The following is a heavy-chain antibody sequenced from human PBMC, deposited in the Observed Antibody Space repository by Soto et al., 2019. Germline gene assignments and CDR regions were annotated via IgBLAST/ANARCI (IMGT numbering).Heavy chain of an antibody. V-gene: IGHV1-58*01. CDR1: GFTFTSSA. Sequence: ASVKVSCKASGFTFTSSAVQWVRQARGQRLEWIGWIVVGSGNTNYAQKFQERVTITRDMSTSTAYMELSGLRSEDTAVYYCAADPTGIYYDSSGYQPDYFDYWGQGTLVTVSS. CDR3: AADPTGIYYDSSGYQPDYFDY. J-gene: IGHJ4*02. D-gene: IGHD3-22*01. CDR2: IVVGSGNT.